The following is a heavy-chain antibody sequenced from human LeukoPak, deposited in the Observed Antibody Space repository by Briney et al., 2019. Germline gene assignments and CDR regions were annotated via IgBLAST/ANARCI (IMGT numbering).Heavy chain of an antibody. D-gene: IGHD2-15*01. CDR3: TRDSALLGVAFDL. CDR1: GFPFNTYA. CDR2: ISSNGDNT. V-gene: IGHV3-64D*06. J-gene: IGHJ3*01. Sequence: GGSLRRSCSASGFPFNTYAIHWVRQAPGKGLEYVAGISSNGDNTDFADSAKGRFTISRDNSKSTLFLQMNSLRAEDTAVYFCTRDSALLGVAFDLWGQGTVVTVSS.